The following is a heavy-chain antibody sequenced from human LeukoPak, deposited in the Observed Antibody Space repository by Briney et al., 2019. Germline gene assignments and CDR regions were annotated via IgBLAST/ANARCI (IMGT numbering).Heavy chain of an antibody. CDR2: IYPSGST. V-gene: IGHV4-38-2*02. CDR1: YYSISSGYF. J-gene: IGHJ4*02. Sequence: SETLSLTCSVSYYSISSGYFWGWIRQPPGKGLEWIGSIYPSGSTYYNPSLKSRVTISVDTSKNQFSLKLSSVTAADTAVYYCAREDHQYRRLDYWGQGTLVTISS. CDR3: AREDHQYRRLDY. D-gene: IGHD1-14*01.